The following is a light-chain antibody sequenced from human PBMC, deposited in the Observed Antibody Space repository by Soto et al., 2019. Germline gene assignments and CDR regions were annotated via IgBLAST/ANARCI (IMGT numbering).Light chain of an antibody. CDR1: QNIISL. CDR3: QHYHSSWT. J-gene: IGKJ1*01. V-gene: IGKV1-5*01. Sequence: DIPMTQSPSTLSASVGDRVTITCRASQNIISLLAWFQQQPGKAPKLLMYDASTLQSGVPSRFSGSGSGTEFTITISIQQPEDFATDYCQHYHSSWTFGQGTKVEFK. CDR2: DAS.